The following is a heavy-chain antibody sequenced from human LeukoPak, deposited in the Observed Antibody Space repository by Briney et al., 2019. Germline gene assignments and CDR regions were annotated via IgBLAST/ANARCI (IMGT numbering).Heavy chain of an antibody. Sequence: PGGSLRLSCAASGFTFSNYDMNWVRQAPGKGLEWVSSISPSSSMMHYADSVRGRFTISRDNAKNSLYLQMNSLRDEDTAVYYCASRRGFDDWGQGTLVTVSS. CDR1: GFTFSNYD. J-gene: IGHJ4*02. CDR3: ASRRGFDD. V-gene: IGHV3-48*02. CDR2: ISPSSSMM. D-gene: IGHD3-10*01.